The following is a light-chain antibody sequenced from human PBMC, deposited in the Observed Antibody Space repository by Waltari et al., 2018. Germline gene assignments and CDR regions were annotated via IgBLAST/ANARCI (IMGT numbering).Light chain of an antibody. CDR3: QKYVSLPAT. Sequence: EIGLTQSPGTLSLSPGERATLSCRASQSVSRSLAWYQQKPGQAPRLLIYDASTRATGIPDRFIGSVSGTDFSLTISRLEPEDFAVYYCQKYVSLPATFGQGTKVEIK. CDR2: DAS. CDR1: QSVSRS. V-gene: IGKV3-20*01. J-gene: IGKJ1*01.